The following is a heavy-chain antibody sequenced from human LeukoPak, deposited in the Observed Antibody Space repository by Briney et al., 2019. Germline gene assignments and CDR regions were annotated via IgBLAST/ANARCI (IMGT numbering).Heavy chain of an antibody. V-gene: IGHV4-39*02. Sequence: SETLSLTCTVSGGSISSSSYYWGWIRQPPGKGLEWIGSIYYSGSTYYNPSLKSRVTISVDTSKNQFSLKLSSVTAADTAVYYCAREEATYYDFWSGYTGGSGRYYFDYWGQGTLVTVSS. J-gene: IGHJ4*02. CDR3: AREEATYYDFWSGYTGGSGRYYFDY. CDR2: IYYSGST. D-gene: IGHD3-3*01. CDR1: GGSISSSSYY.